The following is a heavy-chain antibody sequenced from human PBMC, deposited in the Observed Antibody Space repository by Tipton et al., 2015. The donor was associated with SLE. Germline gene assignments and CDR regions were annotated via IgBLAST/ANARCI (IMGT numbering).Heavy chain of an antibody. Sequence: TLSLTCVVYGGSFRGYYWSWIRQPPGKGLEWIGEINDIGDTTYKSSLKSRLTVSVDTSKNQISLKMSSVTAADTAVYYCARSKMGNSYYTWRVDPWGQGTLVTVSS. CDR2: INDIGDT. CDR3: ARSKMGNSYYTWRVDP. D-gene: IGHD3-10*01. V-gene: IGHV4-34*01. J-gene: IGHJ5*02. CDR1: GGSFRGYY.